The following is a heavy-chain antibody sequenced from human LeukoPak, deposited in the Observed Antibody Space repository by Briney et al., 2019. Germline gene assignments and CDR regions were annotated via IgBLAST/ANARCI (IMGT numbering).Heavy chain of an antibody. V-gene: IGHV4-30-2*01. CDR3: ARAGGYDSGWYFDL. CDR1: GGSISSGGYS. J-gene: IGHJ2*01. D-gene: IGHD5-12*01. Sequence: SETLSLTCAVSGGSISSGGYSWSWIRQPPGKGLECIVYIYHSGSTYYNPSLKSRVTISVDRSKNQFSLKLSSVTAADTAVYYCARAGGYDSGWYFDLWGRGTLVTVSS. CDR2: IYHSGST.